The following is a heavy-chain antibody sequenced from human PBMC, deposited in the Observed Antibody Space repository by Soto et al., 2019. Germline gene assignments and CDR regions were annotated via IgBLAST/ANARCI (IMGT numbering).Heavy chain of an antibody. D-gene: IGHD2-21*01. J-gene: IGHJ6*02. CDR1: GFTFSSYA. CDR3: ARAGIYYGMDV. Sequence: PGGSLRLSCAASGFTFSSYAMHWVRQAPGKGLEWVAVISYDGSNKYYADSVKGRFTISRDNSKNTLYLQMNSLRAEDTAVYYCARAGIYYGMDVWGQGTTVTASS. V-gene: IGHV3-30-3*01. CDR2: ISYDGSNK.